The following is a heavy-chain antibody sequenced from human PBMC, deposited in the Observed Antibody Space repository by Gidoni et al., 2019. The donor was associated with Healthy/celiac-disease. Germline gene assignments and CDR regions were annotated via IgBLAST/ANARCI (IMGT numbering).Heavy chain of an antibody. D-gene: IGHD1-26*01. CDR3: AKSGIVGAQDYYYGMDV. CDR2: ISWNSGSI. V-gene: IGHV3-9*01. CDR1: GFTLDDYA. J-gene: IGHJ6*02. Sequence: EVQLVESGGGLVQPGRSLRLSCAASGFTLDDYAMHGVRQAPGKGLEWVSGISWNSGSIGYADSVKGRFTISRDNAKNSLYLQMNSLRAEDTALYYCAKSGIVGAQDYYYGMDVWGQGTTVTVSS.